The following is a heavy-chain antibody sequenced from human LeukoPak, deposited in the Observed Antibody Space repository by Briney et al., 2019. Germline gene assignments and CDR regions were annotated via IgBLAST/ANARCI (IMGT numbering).Heavy chain of an antibody. V-gene: IGHV4-38-2*02. Sequence: SETLSLTCTVSGYSISSGYYWGWIRQPPGKGLEWIGSIYHSGSTNYNPSLKSRVTISVDTSKNQFSLKLSSVTAADTAVYYCARVLGVGATTPFDYWGQGTLVTVSS. J-gene: IGHJ4*02. CDR2: IYHSGST. D-gene: IGHD1-26*01. CDR3: ARVLGVGATTPFDY. CDR1: GYSISSGYY.